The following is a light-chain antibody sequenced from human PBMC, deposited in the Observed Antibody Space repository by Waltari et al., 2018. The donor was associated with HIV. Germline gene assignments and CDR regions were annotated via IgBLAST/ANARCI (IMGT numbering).Light chain of an antibody. J-gene: IGLJ3*02. CDR3: LLYMGSGVWV. Sequence: QAVVTQEPSFSVPPGETVTLTCGLNSGSVSTTHYASWYQQTPGQSPRTPTYNTYPRSSGFPDRYSGSMLVNRAALTITGAQADDESDYYCLLYMGSGVWVFGGGTKLTVL. CDR2: NTY. V-gene: IGLV8-61*01. CDR1: SGSVSTTHY.